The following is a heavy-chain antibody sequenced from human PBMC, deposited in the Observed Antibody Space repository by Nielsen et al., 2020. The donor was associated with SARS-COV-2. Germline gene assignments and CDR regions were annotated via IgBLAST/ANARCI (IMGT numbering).Heavy chain of an antibody. V-gene: IGHV3-30-3*01. CDR2: ISYVGSNK. D-gene: IGHD4-17*01. CDR1: GFTFSSYA. CDR3: AKDQDYGDYEADYYYGMDV. J-gene: IGHJ6*02. Sequence: GGSLRLSFAASGFTFSSYAMHWVRQAPGKVLAWVAVISYVGSNKYYAYSMKGRFTMSRDNSKNTLYLQMNSLRAEDTAVYYCAKDQDYGDYEADYYYGMDVWGQGTTVTVSS.